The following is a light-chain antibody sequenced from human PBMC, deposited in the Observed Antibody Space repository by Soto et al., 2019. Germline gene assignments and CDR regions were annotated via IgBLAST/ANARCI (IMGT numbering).Light chain of an antibody. CDR2: AAS. V-gene: IGKV1-12*01. CDR1: QDISSW. Sequence: DIHMTQSPSSVSASVGDSVIITCRASQDISSWVAWYQQKPGKAPKLLISAASSLESGVPRRFSGSGSVTDFTLIISSLQPEDFATYFCQQGDSFPFTFGGGTKVEIK. J-gene: IGKJ4*01. CDR3: QQGDSFPFT.